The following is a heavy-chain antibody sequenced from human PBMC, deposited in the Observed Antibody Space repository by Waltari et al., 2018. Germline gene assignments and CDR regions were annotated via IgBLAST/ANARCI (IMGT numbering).Heavy chain of an antibody. J-gene: IGHJ5*02. Sequence: QVQLQESGPGLVKPSETLSLTCTVSGGSISSYYWSWIRQPPGKGLEWIGYIYYSGSTNSNPSRKSRVTISVDTSKNQFSLKLSSVTAADTAVYYCAREGPARPRRGWFDPWGQGTLVTVSS. D-gene: IGHD6-6*01. CDR1: GGSISSYY. CDR3: AREGPARPRRGWFDP. V-gene: IGHV4-59*01. CDR2: IYYSGST.